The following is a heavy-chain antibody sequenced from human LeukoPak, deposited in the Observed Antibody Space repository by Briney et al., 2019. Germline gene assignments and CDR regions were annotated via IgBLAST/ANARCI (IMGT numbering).Heavy chain of an antibody. V-gene: IGHV4-34*01. J-gene: IGHJ4*02. CDR2: IYYSGST. D-gene: IGHD2-15*01. Sequence: SEALSLTCAVYGGSFSGYYWSWIRQPPGKGLEWIANIYYSGSTYYNPSLKSRVTISVDTSKNQFSLKLRSVTAADTAVYYCARMRSRWYFEYWGQGTLVTVSS. CDR3: ARMRSRWYFEY. CDR1: GGSFSGYY.